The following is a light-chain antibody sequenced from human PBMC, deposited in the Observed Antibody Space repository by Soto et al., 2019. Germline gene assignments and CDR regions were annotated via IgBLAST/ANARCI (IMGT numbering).Light chain of an antibody. V-gene: IGKV1-33*01. Sequence: DIQMTQSPSSLSASVGDRVTITCQASQDISNYLNWYQQKPGKAPKLLIYDASNLETGVPSRFSGSGSGTDFTITISSLQAEDIATYYCQQYDNLPPPTFGPGTKVDIK. CDR2: DAS. J-gene: IGKJ3*01. CDR1: QDISNY. CDR3: QQYDNLPPPT.